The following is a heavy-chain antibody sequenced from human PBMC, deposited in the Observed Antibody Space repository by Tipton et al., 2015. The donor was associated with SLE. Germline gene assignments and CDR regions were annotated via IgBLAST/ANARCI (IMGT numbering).Heavy chain of an antibody. V-gene: IGHV4-39*01. CDR2: IYYSGST. CDR1: GGSISSSSYY. J-gene: IGHJ3*02. Sequence: TLSLTCTVSGGSISSSSYYWGWIRQPPGKGLEWIGSIYYSGSTYYNPSLKSRVTISVDTSKNQFSLKLSSVTAADTAVYYCAGMYYYDSSGYSFDAFDIWAQGTMVTASS. D-gene: IGHD3-22*01. CDR3: AGMYYYDSSGYSFDAFDI.